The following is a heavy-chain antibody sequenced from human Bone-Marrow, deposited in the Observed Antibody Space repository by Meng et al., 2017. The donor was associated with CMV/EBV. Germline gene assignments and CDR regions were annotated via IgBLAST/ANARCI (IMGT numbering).Heavy chain of an antibody. CDR2: INPNSGGR. CDR1: GYTSTGYY. Sequence: ASFKIFCKASGYTSTGYYMHWVRQAPAQELEWMGWINPNSGGRNYAQTFQGRVTMTRDTSISIAYMELTRLRSEDTCVYYCARDAPMVVELRFDFWGQGTLVTVSS. D-gene: IGHD4/OR15-4a*01. CDR3: ARDAPMVVELRFDF. J-gene: IGHJ4*02. V-gene: IGHV1-2*02.